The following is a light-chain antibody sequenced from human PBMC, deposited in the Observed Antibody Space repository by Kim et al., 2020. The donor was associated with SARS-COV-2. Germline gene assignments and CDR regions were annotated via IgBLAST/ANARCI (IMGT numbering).Light chain of an antibody. CDR2: ATS. CDR1: ESISTNF. V-gene: IGKV3-20*01. J-gene: IGKJ4*01. CDR3: QQYDNAPLT. Sequence: EIVLTQSPATLSLSPGEGATLSCRASESISTNFLAWYQQLPGQAPRLLIFATSTRATGVPDRFSGSGSDTDFTLTISRLEPEDFAVYYCQQYDNAPLTSGGGTKGDIK.